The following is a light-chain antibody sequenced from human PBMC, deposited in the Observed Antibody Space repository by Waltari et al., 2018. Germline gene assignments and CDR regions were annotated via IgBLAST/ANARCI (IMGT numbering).Light chain of an antibody. Sequence: QSALTPPASVSRSPVQSIPISCTGTNSDVGQYKLLSWYQQHPGKAPKLMIYEVSKRPSGISYRFSGSKSGDTASLTISGLQAEDEAEYYCCSYTGGSIPVIFGGGTKLTVL. V-gene: IGLV2-23*02. J-gene: IGLJ2*01. CDR3: CSYTGGSIPVI. CDR2: EVS. CDR1: NSDVGQYKL.